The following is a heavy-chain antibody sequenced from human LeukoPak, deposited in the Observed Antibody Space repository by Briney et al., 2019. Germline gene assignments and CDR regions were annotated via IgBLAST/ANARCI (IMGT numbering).Heavy chain of an antibody. Sequence: SETLSLTCTVSGGSISSYYWSWIRQPPGKGLEWIGYIYYSGSTNYNPSLKSRVTISVDTSKNQFSLKLSSVTAADTAVYYCARSGSGSYSLYYYYGMDVWGKGTTVTVSS. D-gene: IGHD3-10*01. CDR2: IYYSGST. V-gene: IGHV4-59*01. CDR3: ARSGSGSYSLYYYYGMDV. J-gene: IGHJ6*04. CDR1: GGSISSYY.